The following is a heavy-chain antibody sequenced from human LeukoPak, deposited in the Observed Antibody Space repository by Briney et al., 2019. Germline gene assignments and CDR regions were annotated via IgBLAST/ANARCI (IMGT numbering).Heavy chain of an antibody. CDR1: GYTFKGYY. J-gene: IGHJ3*02. CDR2: INPNSGAT. Sequence: ASVKVSCKAFGYTFKGYYMHWVRQAPGQGLEWMGWINPNSGATNFGRRFQGRVTMTRDTSITTAYMELTSLRFDDTAVYYCAKRSGFDIWGQGTMVTVSS. CDR3: AKRSGFDI. V-gene: IGHV1-2*02. D-gene: IGHD4-17*01.